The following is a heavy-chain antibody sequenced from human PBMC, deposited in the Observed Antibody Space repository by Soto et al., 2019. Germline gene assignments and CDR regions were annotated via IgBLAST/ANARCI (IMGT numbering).Heavy chain of an antibody. V-gene: IGHV4-30-4*01. D-gene: IGHD3-16*01. J-gene: IGHJ5*02. CDR1: GGSISSGDYY. CDR2: IYYSGST. Sequence: TLSLTCTVSGGSISSGDYYWIWIRQPPGKGLEWIGYIYYSGSTYYNPSLKSRVTISVDTSKNQFSLKLSSVTAADTAVYYCAREKRFGGVPSWFDPWGQGTLVTV. CDR3: AREKRFGGVPSWFDP.